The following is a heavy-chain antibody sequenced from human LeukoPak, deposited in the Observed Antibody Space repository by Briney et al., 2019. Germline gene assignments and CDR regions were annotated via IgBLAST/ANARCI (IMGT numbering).Heavy chain of an antibody. Sequence: TGGSLRLSCAASGFTFSSYWMHWVRQAPGKGLLWVSRINTDGSAAYYADSAEGRFTISRDNAKNTLYLQMNSLRAEDTAVYYCVRSPYNSDYWGQGTLVTVSS. CDR1: GFTFSSYW. D-gene: IGHD1-14*01. CDR3: VRSPYNSDY. J-gene: IGHJ4*02. CDR2: INTDGSAA. V-gene: IGHV3-74*01.